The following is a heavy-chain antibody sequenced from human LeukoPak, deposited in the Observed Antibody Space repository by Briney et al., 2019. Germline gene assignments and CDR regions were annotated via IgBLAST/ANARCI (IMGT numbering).Heavy chain of an antibody. D-gene: IGHD2-21*01. Sequence: SETLSLTCAVHGGSFSDHYWNWIRQPPGKGLEWIGETSHGGRTNCNPSLKSRVTISVDTSKNHFSLKLTSVTAADTAIYYCARGIVVRPPWFDPWGQGTLVTVSS. CDR3: ARGIVVRPPWFDP. CDR2: TSHGGRT. V-gene: IGHV4-34*01. J-gene: IGHJ5*02. CDR1: GGSFSDHY.